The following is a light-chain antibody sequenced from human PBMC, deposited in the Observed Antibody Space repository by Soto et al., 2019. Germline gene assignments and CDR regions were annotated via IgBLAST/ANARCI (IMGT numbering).Light chain of an antibody. Sequence: EVVLTLSPGTLSLSPGERAILSCRASQTVSSIYLAWYQQKPGQAPRLLIYGASSRATGIRDRFSGSGSGTDFTLTISRLEPADFAVYYCQQYGSSQYTFGQGTKVDIK. J-gene: IGKJ2*01. CDR3: QQYGSSQYT. CDR2: GAS. V-gene: IGKV3-20*01. CDR1: QTVSSIY.